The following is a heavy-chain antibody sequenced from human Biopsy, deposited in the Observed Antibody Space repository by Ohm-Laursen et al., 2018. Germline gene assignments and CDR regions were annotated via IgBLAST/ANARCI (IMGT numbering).Heavy chain of an antibody. D-gene: IGHD2-15*01. J-gene: IGHJ5*01. CDR2: IRDKANSYTT. CDR3: ARAGRYCSGGGCYSWFDS. CDR1: GFTFSSHA. V-gene: IGHV3-72*01. Sequence: GSLRLSCAASGFTFSSHAMSWVRQAPGKGLEWVGRIRDKANSYTTDYAASMKGRFTISRDDSKNSLYLQMNSLKTEDTALYYCARAGRYCSGGGCYSWFDSWGQGTLVTVSS.